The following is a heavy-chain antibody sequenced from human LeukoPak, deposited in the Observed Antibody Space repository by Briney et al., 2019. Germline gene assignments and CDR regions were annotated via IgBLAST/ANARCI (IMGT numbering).Heavy chain of an antibody. D-gene: IGHD4-17*01. CDR3: ARDRGGYGDTPFNY. V-gene: IGHV4-59*01. J-gene: IGHJ4*02. Sequence: PSETLSLXCTVSGGSISSYYWSWIRQPPGKGLEWIGYIYYSGSTNYNPSLKSRVTISVDTSKNQFSLKLSSVTAADTAVYYCARDRGGYGDTPFNYWGQGTLVTVSS. CDR2: IYYSGST. CDR1: GGSISSYY.